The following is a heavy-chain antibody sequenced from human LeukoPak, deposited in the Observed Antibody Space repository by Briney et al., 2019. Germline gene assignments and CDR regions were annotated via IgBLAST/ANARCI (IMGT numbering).Heavy chain of an antibody. D-gene: IGHD1-26*01. CDR3: AKQVVATTRWFDP. CDR1: GFTFSSYG. Sequence: GGSLRLSCAASGFTFSSYGMHWVRQAPGQGLQWVSTITNSGSSTYFADSVKGRFTISRDNSKNTLYLQMNSLRAEDTAVYYCAKQVVATTRWFDPWGQGTLVTVSS. V-gene: IGHV3-23*01. J-gene: IGHJ5*02. CDR2: ITNSGSST.